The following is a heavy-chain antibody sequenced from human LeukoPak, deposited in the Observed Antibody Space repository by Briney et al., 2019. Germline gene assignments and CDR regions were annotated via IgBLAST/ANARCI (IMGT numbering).Heavy chain of an antibody. D-gene: IGHD3-22*01. CDR1: GGSINSGSYS. V-gene: IGHV4-61*02. CDR2: IHISGST. CDR3: ARADRSGYFGNVVALDI. Sequence: SETLSLTCTVSGGSINSGSYSWTWIRQPAGKGLEWIGRIHISGSTHYTPSLKSRVTISIDTSKNEFSLKLSSVTAADTAVYYCARADRSGYFGNVVALDIWGQGTMVTVSS. J-gene: IGHJ3*02.